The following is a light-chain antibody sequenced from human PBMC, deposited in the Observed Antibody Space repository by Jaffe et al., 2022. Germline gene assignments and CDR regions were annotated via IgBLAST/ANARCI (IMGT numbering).Light chain of an antibody. CDR3: GSYANSNYV. CDR1: SSDVGGYNY. CDR2: EVT. V-gene: IGLV2-8*01. Sequence: QSALTQPPSASGSPGQSVTISCTGTSSDVGGYNYVSWYQQHPGKAPKLIIYEVTKRPSGVPARFSGSKSGNTASLTVSRLQTDDEADYYCGSYANSNYVFGTGTKIIVL. J-gene: IGLJ1*01.